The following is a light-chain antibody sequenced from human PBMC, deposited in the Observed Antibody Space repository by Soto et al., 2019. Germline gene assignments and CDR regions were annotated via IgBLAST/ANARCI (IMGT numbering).Light chain of an antibody. CDR3: LQHNSYPRT. Sequence: DIQMTQSPSSLSASVGDRVTITCRASQGIGNDLGWYQHKPGKAPKRLIYAASSLQSGVPSRFSGSGSGTEFTLTISSLQPEDFATYYCLQHNSYPRTFGQGTKVEIK. J-gene: IGKJ1*01. CDR1: QGIGND. V-gene: IGKV1-17*01. CDR2: AAS.